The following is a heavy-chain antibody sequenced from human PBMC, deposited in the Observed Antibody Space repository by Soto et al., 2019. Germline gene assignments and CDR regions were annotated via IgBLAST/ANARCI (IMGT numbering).Heavy chain of an antibody. J-gene: IGHJ4*02. D-gene: IGHD3-10*01. CDR3: AAGFPPDY. Sequence: EVQLVESGGVLVQPGGSLRVSCAASGFTFSTSWMNWVCQAPGKGLEWVANINGDGSEEYYVDSVRGRFTISRDNVKNSLFLQINSLRAEDTAVYYCAAGFPPDYWGQGTMVTVSS. V-gene: IGHV3-7*01. CDR2: INGDGSEE. CDR1: GFTFSTSW.